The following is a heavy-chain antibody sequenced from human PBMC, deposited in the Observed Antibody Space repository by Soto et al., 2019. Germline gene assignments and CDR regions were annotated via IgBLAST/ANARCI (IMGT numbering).Heavy chain of an antibody. D-gene: IGHD5-12*01. CDR3: TTVRTYSGYDFSDY. Sequence: PVRSMRLPCAASGFTFINAWMIWIRQATGKGLEWVGRIKSKTDGGTTDYAAPVKGRFTISRDDSKNTLYLQMNSLKTEDTAVYYCTTVRTYSGYDFSDYRGQGTLVTVSS. V-gene: IGHV3-15*01. CDR2: IKSKTDGGTT. J-gene: IGHJ4*02. CDR1: GFTFINAW.